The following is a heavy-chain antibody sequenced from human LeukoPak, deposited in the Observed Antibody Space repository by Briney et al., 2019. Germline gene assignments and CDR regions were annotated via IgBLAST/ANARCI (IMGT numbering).Heavy chain of an antibody. CDR3: ARGGNIAARPNWFDP. CDR2: IYPGDSDT. CDR1: GYSFTSYW. J-gene: IGHJ5*02. V-gene: IGHV5-51*01. D-gene: IGHD6-6*01. Sequence: GESLKISCKGSGYSFTSYWIGWVRQMPGKGLEWMGIIYPGDSDTRYSPSFQGQVTISADKSISTAYLQWSSLKASDTAMYYCARGGNIAARPNWFDPWGQGTLVTVSS.